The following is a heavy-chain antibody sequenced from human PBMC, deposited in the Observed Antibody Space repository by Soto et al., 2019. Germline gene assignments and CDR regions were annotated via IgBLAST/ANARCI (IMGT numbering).Heavy chain of an antibody. Sequence: SETLSLTCTVSGGSISSGGYYWSWIRQHPGKGLEWIGYIYYSGSTYYNPSLKSRVTISVDTSKNQFSLKLSSVTAADTAVYYCARGRRRAIFGVVGLHNNWFDPWGQGTLVTV. J-gene: IGHJ5*02. D-gene: IGHD3-3*01. CDR3: ARGRRRAIFGVVGLHNNWFDP. CDR1: GGSISSGGYY. V-gene: IGHV4-31*03. CDR2: IYYSGST.